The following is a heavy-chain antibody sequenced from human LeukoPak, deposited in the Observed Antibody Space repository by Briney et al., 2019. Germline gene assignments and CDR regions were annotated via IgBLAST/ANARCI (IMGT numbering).Heavy chain of an antibody. CDR1: GGSISITTYY. J-gene: IGHJ4*02. V-gene: IGHV4-39*07. CDR3: ARDYMVRGVIDY. Sequence: SETLSLTCTVSGGSISITTYYWGWIRQTPGKGLEWIGNIYYSGSTYYNPSLKSRVTISVDTSKNQFSLKLSSVTAADTAVYYCARDYMVRGVIDYWGQGTLVTVSS. D-gene: IGHD3-10*01. CDR2: IYYSGST.